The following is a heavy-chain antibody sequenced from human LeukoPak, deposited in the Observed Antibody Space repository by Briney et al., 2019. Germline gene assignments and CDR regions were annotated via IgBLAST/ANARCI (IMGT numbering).Heavy chain of an antibody. CDR1: GFTFEDYA. D-gene: IGHD1-26*01. V-gene: IGHV3-43*02. CDR3: AKDITGGATGAFDY. CDR2: ISGDGGTT. J-gene: IGHJ4*02. Sequence: GGSLRLSCAASGFTFEDYAMHWVRQAPGKGLEWVSLISGDGGTTDYADSVKGRFTIARDKNKNSLYLQMNSLRSEDTALYYCAKDITGGATGAFDYWGQGTLVTVSS.